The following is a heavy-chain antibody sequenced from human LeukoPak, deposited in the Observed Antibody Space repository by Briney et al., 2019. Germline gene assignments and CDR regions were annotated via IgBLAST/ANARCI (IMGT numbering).Heavy chain of an antibody. CDR2: ISGSGGST. CDR1: GFTFSSYA. D-gene: IGHD3-10*01. V-gene: IGHV3-23*01. Sequence: GGSLRLSXAASGFTFSSYAMSWVRQAPGKGMEWVSDISGSGGSTYYADSVKGRFTISRDNSKNTLYLQMNSLRAEDTAVYYCAKDMVRGVIVIARDYYYYYMDVWGKGTAVTVSS. CDR3: AKDMVRGVIVIARDYYYYYMDV. J-gene: IGHJ6*03.